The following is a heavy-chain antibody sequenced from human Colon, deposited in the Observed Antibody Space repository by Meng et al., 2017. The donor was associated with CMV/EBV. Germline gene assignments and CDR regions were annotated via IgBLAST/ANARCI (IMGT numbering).Heavy chain of an antibody. D-gene: IGHD1-20*01. Sequence: SVKVSCKTSADIFSNSAINWIRQAPGQGLEWVGGIIPASGFANYAQTLQGRVTITADESTSSVYMDLNSLRSEDTAIYYCAREFRNNWNYYYYYGMGVWGQGTTVTVSS. V-gene: IGHV1-69*13. CDR2: IIPASGFA. CDR3: AREFRNNWNYYYYYGMGV. CDR1: ADIFSNSA. J-gene: IGHJ6*02.